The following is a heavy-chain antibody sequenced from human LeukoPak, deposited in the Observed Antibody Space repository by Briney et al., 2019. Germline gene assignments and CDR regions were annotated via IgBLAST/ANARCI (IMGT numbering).Heavy chain of an antibody. CDR2: INPNSGGT. Sequence: ASVKVSCKASGYTFTGYYMHWVRQAPGQGLEWMGWINPNSGGTNYAQKFQGRVTMTRDTSISTAYMELSRLRSDDTAVYYCARVTEYQLLHTYYYYMDVWGKGTTVTVSS. D-gene: IGHD2-2*01. J-gene: IGHJ6*03. CDR1: GYTFTGYY. V-gene: IGHV1-2*02. CDR3: ARVTEYQLLHTYYYYMDV.